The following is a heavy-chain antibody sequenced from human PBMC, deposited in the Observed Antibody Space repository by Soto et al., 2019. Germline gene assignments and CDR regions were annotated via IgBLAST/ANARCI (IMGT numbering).Heavy chain of an antibody. J-gene: IGHJ5*02. Sequence: QLQLRESGPGLVKPSETLSLTCTVSGGSISSSNYYWAGIRQSPGKGLEWIGSVHYNGFTYYNPSLKTRVTISVDTSKNQCSLKLTSVTTADTAVYYCARMGEVWSGPGELDPWGQGTLVTVSS. V-gene: IGHV4-39*01. CDR2: VHYNGFT. CDR3: ARMGEVWSGPGELDP. CDR1: GGSISSSNYY. D-gene: IGHD3-3*01.